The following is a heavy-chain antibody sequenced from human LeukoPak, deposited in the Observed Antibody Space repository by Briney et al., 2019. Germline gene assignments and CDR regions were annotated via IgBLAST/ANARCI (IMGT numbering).Heavy chain of an antibody. CDR3: ARSYSSGWEKSDFDY. Sequence: ASVKVSCKASGYTFTGYYMHWVRQAPGQGLEWMGWINPNSGGTNYAQKFQGRVTMTRDTSISTAYMELSSLRSEDTAVYYCARSYSSGWEKSDFDYWGQGTLVTVSS. V-gene: IGHV1-2*02. CDR2: INPNSGGT. J-gene: IGHJ4*02. CDR1: GYTFTGYY. D-gene: IGHD6-19*01.